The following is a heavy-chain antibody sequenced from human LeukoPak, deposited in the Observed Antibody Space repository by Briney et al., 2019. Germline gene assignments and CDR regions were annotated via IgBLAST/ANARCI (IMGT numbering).Heavy chain of an antibody. Sequence: GGSLRLSCTASGFTFSSYGMSWVRQAPGKGLEWVSAISGSGGSTDYADSVKGRFTISRDNSKNTLHLQTNSLRAEDTAVYYCAKAARDYGSGSYYNQYYFDYWGQGTLVTVSS. V-gene: IGHV3-23*01. D-gene: IGHD3-10*01. CDR2: ISGSGGST. CDR3: AKAARDYGSGSYYNQYYFDY. CDR1: GFTFSSYG. J-gene: IGHJ4*02.